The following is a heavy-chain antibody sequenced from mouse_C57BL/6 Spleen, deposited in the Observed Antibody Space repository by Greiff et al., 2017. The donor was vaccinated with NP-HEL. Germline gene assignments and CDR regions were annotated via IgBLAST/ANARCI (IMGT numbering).Heavy chain of an antibody. J-gene: IGHJ3*01. V-gene: IGHV1-52*01. CDR1: GYTFTSYW. Sequence: VQLQQSGAELVRPGSSVKLSCKASGYTFTSYWMHWVKQRPIQGLEWIGNIDPSDSETHYNQKFKDKATLTVDKSSSTAYMQLSSLTSEDSAVYYCARSNYDGSSYGWFAYWGQGTLVTVSA. CDR2: IDPSDSET. CDR3: ARSNYDGSSYGWFAY. D-gene: IGHD1-1*01.